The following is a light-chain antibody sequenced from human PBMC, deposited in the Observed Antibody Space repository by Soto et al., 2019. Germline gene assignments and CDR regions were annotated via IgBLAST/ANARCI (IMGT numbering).Light chain of an antibody. Sequence: QSVLTQPASVSGSPGQSITISCTGTSSDVGGYNYVSWYQQHPGKAPKLMIYDVSNRPSGVSNRFSGSKSGNTASLTISGXXAEDEADYYCSSYTSSSTSLYVFGTGTKLTVL. V-gene: IGLV2-14*01. CDR2: DVS. CDR1: SSDVGGYNY. J-gene: IGLJ1*01. CDR3: SSYTSSSTSLYV.